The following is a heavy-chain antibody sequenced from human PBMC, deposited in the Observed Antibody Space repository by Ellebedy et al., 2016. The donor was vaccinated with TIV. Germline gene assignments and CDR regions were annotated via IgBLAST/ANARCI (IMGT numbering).Heavy chain of an antibody. V-gene: IGHV3-53*01. CDR3: AREYHYIVATVYFDY. Sequence: GESLKISCAASGFTVSSNYMSWVRQAPGKGLEWVSVIYSGGSTYYADSVKGRFTISRDNAKNSLYLQMNSLRAEDTAVYYCAREYHYIVATVYFDYWGQGTLVTVSS. CDR2: IYSGGST. CDR1: GFTVSSNY. D-gene: IGHD5-12*01. J-gene: IGHJ4*02.